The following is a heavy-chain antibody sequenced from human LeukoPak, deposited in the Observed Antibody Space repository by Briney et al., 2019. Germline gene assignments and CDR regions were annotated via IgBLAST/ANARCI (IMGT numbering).Heavy chain of an antibody. V-gene: IGHV3-15*01. CDR2: VKGKTDGGTT. D-gene: IGHD7-27*01. J-gene: IGHJ4*02. CDR1: GFTFTNAW. Sequence: GGSLRLSCAASGFTFTNAWMSCVRQAPGKGLEWVGRVKGKTDGGTTGYAAPVKGRFTISRDDSKNTMYPQMNSLKTEDTAMYYCTTHILTGDFDYWGQGTLVTVSS. CDR3: TTHILTGDFDY.